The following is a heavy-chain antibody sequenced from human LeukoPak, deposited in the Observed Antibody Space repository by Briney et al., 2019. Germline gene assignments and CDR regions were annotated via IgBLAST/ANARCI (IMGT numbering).Heavy chain of an antibody. CDR2: ISGSGGST. CDR1: GFTFSNFA. D-gene: IGHD3-10*01. CDR3: AKERVEPGNY. V-gene: IGHV3-23*01. Sequence: GGSLRLSCAASGFTFSNFALTWVRQAPGKGLEWVSSISGSGGSTYYADSVKGRFTISRDNSKNTLYLQMNSLRAEDTAVYYCAKERVEPGNYWGQGTLVTVSS. J-gene: IGHJ4*02.